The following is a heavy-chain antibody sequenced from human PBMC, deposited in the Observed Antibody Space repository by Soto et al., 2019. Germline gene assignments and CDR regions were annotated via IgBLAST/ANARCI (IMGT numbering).Heavy chain of an antibody. CDR1: GGTFSNYV. CDR3: EIDVGSVAVSVV. CDR2: IIPLFGTT. J-gene: IGHJ6*02. D-gene: IGHD2-8*02. V-gene: IGHV1-69*01. Sequence: QVQLVQSGTEVKKPGSSAKVSCKASGGTFSNYVISWVRQAPGQGLEWMGGIIPLFGTTDYAKKFQGRIAITADESTTTVYMDLSSLRFEDTAVDFCEIDVGSVAVSVVWGQGTTVIVSS.